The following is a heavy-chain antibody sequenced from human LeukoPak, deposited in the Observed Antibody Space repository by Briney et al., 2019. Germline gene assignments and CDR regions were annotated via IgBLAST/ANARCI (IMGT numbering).Heavy chain of an antibody. J-gene: IGHJ5*02. D-gene: IGHD3-10*01. V-gene: IGHV1-69*13. Sequence: ASVKVSCKASGGTFSSYAISWVRQAPGQGLEWMGGIIPIFGTANYAQKFQGRVTITADESTSTAYMELSSLRSEDTAVYYCAREGRSWFDPWGQGTLVTASS. CDR3: AREGRSWFDP. CDR2: IIPIFGTA. CDR1: GGTFSSYA.